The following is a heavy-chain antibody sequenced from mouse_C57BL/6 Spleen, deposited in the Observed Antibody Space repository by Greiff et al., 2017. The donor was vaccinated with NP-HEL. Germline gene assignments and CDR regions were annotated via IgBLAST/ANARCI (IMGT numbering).Heavy chain of an antibody. V-gene: IGHV14-4*01. Sequence: VQLKQSGAELVRPGASVKLSCTASGFNIKDDYMHWVKQRPEQGLEWIGWIDPENGDTEYASKFQGKATITADTSSNTAYLQLSSLTSEDTAVYYCTTGGNYLYYYAMDYWGQGTSVTVSS. CDR2: IDPENGDT. CDR3: TTGGNYLYYYAMDY. D-gene: IGHD2-1*01. CDR1: GFNIKDDY. J-gene: IGHJ4*01.